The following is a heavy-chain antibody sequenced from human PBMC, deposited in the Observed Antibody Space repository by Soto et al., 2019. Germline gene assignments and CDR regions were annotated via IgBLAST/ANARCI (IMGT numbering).Heavy chain of an antibody. CDR1: GFTFSSYS. D-gene: IGHD6-19*01. CDR3: ARDQRAVAGLFDY. CDR2: ISSSSSYI. Sequence: EVQLVESGGGLVKPGGSLRLSCAASGFTFSSYSMNWVRQAPGKGLEWVSSISSSSSYIYYADSVKGRFTISRDNAKNSLYLQMNSLRAEDTAVYYCARDQRAVAGLFDYWGQGTLVTVSS. J-gene: IGHJ4*02. V-gene: IGHV3-21*01.